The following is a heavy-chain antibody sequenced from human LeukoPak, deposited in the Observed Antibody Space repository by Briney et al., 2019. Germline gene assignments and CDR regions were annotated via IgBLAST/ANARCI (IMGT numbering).Heavy chain of an antibody. J-gene: IGHJ5*02. Sequence: GGSLRLSCAASGFTFSSYAMSWVRQAPGKGLEWVSAISGSGGSTYYADSVKGRFTISRDNSKNTLYLQMNSLRAEDTAVYYCAKDLGYCSGGSCPSWFDPWGQGTLVTVSS. CDR2: ISGSGGST. D-gene: IGHD2-15*01. CDR1: GFTFSSYA. V-gene: IGHV3-23*01. CDR3: AKDLGYCSGGSCPSWFDP.